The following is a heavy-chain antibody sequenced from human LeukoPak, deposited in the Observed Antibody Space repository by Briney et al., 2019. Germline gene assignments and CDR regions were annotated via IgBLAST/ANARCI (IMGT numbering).Heavy chain of an antibody. CDR2: ISSSSSNM. D-gene: IGHD6-6*01. V-gene: IGHV3-48*01. Sequence: GGSLRLSCAASGFTFSSFSMNWVRQAPGKGLEWVSYISSSSSNMYYADSVKGRFTISRDSAKNSLYLQMNSLRAEDTAVYYCAREYSSSSGRSFDYWGQGTLVTVSS. J-gene: IGHJ4*02. CDR1: GFTFSSFS. CDR3: AREYSSSSGRSFDY.